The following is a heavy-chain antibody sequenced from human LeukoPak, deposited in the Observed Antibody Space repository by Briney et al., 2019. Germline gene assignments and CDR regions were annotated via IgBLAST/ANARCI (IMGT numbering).Heavy chain of an antibody. J-gene: IGHJ4*02. CDR2: IIPIFGTA. V-gene: IGHV1-69*13. CDR3: AREEYYDSSGYRDY. D-gene: IGHD3-22*01. CDR1: GGTFSSYA. Sequence: ASVKVSCKASGGTFSSYAISWVRQAPGQGLEWMGGIIPIFGTADYAQKFQGRVTITADESTSTAYMELSSLRSEDTAVYYCAREEYYDSSGYRDYWGQGTLVTVSS.